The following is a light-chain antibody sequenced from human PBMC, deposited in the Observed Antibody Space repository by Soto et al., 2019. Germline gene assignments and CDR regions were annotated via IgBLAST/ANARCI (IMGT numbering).Light chain of an antibody. Sequence: QSALTQPASVSGSPGQSITISCTGTSSDVGGYNYVSWFQHHPGKAPRVVIYDVSNRPSGVSNRFSGSKSGNTASLTISGLQAEDEADYYCSSYSRSFGVFGGGTQLTVL. CDR2: DVS. CDR3: SSYSRSFGV. J-gene: IGLJ2*01. V-gene: IGLV2-14*03. CDR1: SSDVGGYNY.